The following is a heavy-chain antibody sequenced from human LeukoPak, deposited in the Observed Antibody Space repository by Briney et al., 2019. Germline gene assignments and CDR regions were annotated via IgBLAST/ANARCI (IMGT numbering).Heavy chain of an antibody. Sequence: GASVKVSCKASGGTFTSYAISWVRHGPRQGLEWMGGIIPIFGIANYAQKFQGRVTIIADESTSTAYTQLSSLRSEDSAVYYCARVGSPVAPGYYDSSGYWCYYWGQGTLVTVSS. CDR2: IIPIFGIA. J-gene: IGHJ4*02. CDR1: GGTFTSYA. CDR3: ARVGSPVAPGYYDSSGYWCYY. V-gene: IGHV1-69*13. D-gene: IGHD3-22*01.